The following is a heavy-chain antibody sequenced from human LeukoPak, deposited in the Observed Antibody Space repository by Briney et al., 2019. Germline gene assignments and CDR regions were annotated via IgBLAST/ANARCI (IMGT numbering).Heavy chain of an antibody. Sequence: GGSLRLSCAASGFTFSSYSMNWVRQAPGKGLECVSSISSISIYIYYADSVKGRFTISRDNAKNSLYLQMNSLRAEDTAVYCCARDSGRDAFDLWGQGTMVTVSS. CDR2: ISSISIYI. V-gene: IGHV3-21*01. J-gene: IGHJ3*01. CDR3: ARDSGRDAFDL. D-gene: IGHD2-15*01. CDR1: GFTFSSYS.